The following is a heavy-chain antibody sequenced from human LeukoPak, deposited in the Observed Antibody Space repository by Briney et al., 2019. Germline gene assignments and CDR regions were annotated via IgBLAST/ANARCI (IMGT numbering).Heavy chain of an antibody. J-gene: IGHJ4*02. D-gene: IGHD6-19*01. CDR2: ISWNSGYI. CDR3: AKVRGTYSSGYFFDY. CDR1: GFTFDNYA. Sequence: GGSLRLSCAASGFTFDNYAMRWVRHAPGKGLEWLSIISWNSGYIVYADSVKGRFTISRDNAKKSLDLQMNSLRAEDTAFYYCAKVRGTYSSGYFFDYWGQGTLVTVSS. V-gene: IGHV3-9*01.